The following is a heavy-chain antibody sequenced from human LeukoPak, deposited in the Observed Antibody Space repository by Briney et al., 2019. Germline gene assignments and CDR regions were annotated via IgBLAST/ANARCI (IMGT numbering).Heavy chain of an antibody. CDR1: GFTFSMSA. D-gene: IGHD6-13*01. J-gene: IGHJ4*02. CDR3: ARGRAGIAAAGFDY. CDR2: ISFDGGNK. Sequence: GGSLRLSCATSGFTFSMSAMHWVRLAPGKGLDWVAVISFDGGNKFYADSVKGRFSISRDNSKNTLYLQMNSLGLDDMAVYFCARGRAGIAAAGFDYWGQGTLVTVSA. V-gene: IGHV3-30-3*01.